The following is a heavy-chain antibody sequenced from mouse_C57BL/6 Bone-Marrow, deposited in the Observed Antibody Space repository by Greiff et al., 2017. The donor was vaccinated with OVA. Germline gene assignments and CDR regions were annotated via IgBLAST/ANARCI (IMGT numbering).Heavy chain of an antibody. D-gene: IGHD2-3*01. CDR2: IYPRSGNT. J-gene: IGHJ1*03. CDR1: GYTFTSYG. V-gene: IGHV1-81*01. CDR3: AQIYDGYPTYWDFDV. Sequence: QVQLQQSGAELARPGASVKLSCKASGYTFTSYGISWVKQRTGQGLEWIGEIYPRSGNTYYNEKFKGKATLTADKSSSTAYMELRSLTSEDSAVYYCAQIYDGYPTYWDFDVWGTGTTVTVSS.